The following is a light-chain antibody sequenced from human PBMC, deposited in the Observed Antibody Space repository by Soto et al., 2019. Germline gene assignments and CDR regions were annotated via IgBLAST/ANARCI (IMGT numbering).Light chain of an antibody. V-gene: IGKV3-20*01. CDR2: GAS. J-gene: IGKJ2*01. CDR3: QQYGSAPYP. Sequence: IVLTQSPGTLSLSPGERATLSCRASQSVSSSYLVWYQQKPGQAPMLLIYGASSRATGIPDRFSGSGSGTDFTLTISRLEPEDFAVYYCQQYGSAPYPFGQGTKLEIQ. CDR1: QSVSSSY.